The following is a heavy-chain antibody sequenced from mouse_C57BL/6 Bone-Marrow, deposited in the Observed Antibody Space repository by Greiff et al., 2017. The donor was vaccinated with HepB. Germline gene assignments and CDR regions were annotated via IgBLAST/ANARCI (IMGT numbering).Heavy chain of an antibody. D-gene: IGHD1-1*01. J-gene: IGHJ2*01. CDR1: GYTFTSYW. Sequence: QVQLQQPGAELVKPGASVKLSCKASGYTFTSYWMHWVKQRPGQGLEWIGMIHPNSGSTNYNEKFKSKATLTVDKSSSTAYMQISSLTSEDSAVFYCTRFWDYYGSSYEGYFYYFDYWGKGPTLTVAS. CDR3: TRFWDYYGSSYEGYFYYFDY. V-gene: IGHV1-64*01. CDR2: IHPNSGST.